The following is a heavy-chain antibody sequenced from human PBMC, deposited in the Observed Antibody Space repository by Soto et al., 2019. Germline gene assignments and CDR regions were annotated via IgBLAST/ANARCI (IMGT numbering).Heavy chain of an antibody. D-gene: IGHD6-6*01. CDR3: ARVMSIAGDENYYYYGMDV. CDR1: GYTFTSYG. J-gene: IGHJ6*02. Sequence: QVQLVQSGAEVKKPGASVKVSCKASGYTFTSYGISWVRQSPGQGLEWMGWISAYNGNTNYAQKLQGRVTMTTDTTTSTVYMELTSLRSDDTAVYYCARVMSIAGDENYYYYGMDVWCQGTTVTVSS. CDR2: ISAYNGNT. V-gene: IGHV1-18*01.